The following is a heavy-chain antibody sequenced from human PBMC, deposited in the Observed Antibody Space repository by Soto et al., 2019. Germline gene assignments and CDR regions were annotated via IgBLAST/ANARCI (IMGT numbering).Heavy chain of an antibody. Sequence: SETLSLTCTVSGDSISSDDYYWSWIRQPPGTGLEWIGYIYYTGRTSYNPSLRGRLTISVDTSKSHFSLRLSSVRAEDTAVYYCAKDTGVVITLYYFDYWGQGTLVTVSS. J-gene: IGHJ4*02. CDR2: IYYTGRT. D-gene: IGHD3-3*01. CDR3: AKDTGVVITLYYFDY. V-gene: IGHV4-30-4*01. CDR1: GDSISSDDYY.